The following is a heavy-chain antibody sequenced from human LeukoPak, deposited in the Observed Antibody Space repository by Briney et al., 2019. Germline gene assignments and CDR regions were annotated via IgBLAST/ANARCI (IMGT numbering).Heavy chain of an antibody. CDR2: INPSGGST. CDR1: GYSFTSYY. Sequence: ASVKVSCKASGYSFTSYYMRWVRQAPGQGLEWMGIINPSGGSTMYAQKLQGRVTMTRDTSTSTVYMELSSLRSEDTAVYYCAREVGGRNDYWGQGTLVTVSS. J-gene: IGHJ4*02. CDR3: AREVGGRNDY. D-gene: IGHD3-16*01. V-gene: IGHV1-46*04.